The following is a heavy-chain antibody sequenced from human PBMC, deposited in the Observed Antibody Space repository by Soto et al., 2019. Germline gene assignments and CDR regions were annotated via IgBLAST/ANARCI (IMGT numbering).Heavy chain of an antibody. Sequence: SETLSLTWTVSGGSISASSYYWGWIRQPPGKGLEWIGSMDYSGSTYYNPSLKSRVTISVDTSKNQFSLTVTSVTASDTAVYYCARRIVATETFDYWGQGTLVTVSS. V-gene: IGHV4-39*01. J-gene: IGHJ4*02. CDR2: MDYSGST. CDR3: ARRIVATETFDY. D-gene: IGHD5-12*01. CDR1: GGSISASSYY.